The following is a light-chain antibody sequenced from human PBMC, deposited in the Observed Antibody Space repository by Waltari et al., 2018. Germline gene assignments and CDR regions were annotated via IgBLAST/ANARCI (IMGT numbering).Light chain of an antibody. V-gene: IGLV3-21*04. J-gene: IGLJ3*02. CDR3: QVWDSSSDHWG. Sequence: SYVLPQPSSVSVAPGKTARITCGGSNIGSRTVHWHQQKPGQAPVLVFYYDSDRPSGIPARLSGSNSGNTATLTISRVEVGDEADYYCQVWDSSSDHWGFGGGTKLTVL. CDR1: NIGSRT. CDR2: YDS.